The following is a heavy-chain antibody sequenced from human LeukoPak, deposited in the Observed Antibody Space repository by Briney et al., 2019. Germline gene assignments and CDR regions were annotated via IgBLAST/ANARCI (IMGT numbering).Heavy chain of an antibody. CDR2: ISGSGGST. Sequence: GGSLRLSCAASGFTFSSYAMSWVRQAPGKGLEWVSAISGSGGSTYYADSVKGRFTISRDNAKNSLYLQMNSLRAEDTALYYCAKGADDFWSGYPDYWGQGTLVTVSS. CDR3: AKGADDFWSGYPDY. J-gene: IGHJ4*02. CDR1: GFTFSSYA. V-gene: IGHV3-23*01. D-gene: IGHD3-3*01.